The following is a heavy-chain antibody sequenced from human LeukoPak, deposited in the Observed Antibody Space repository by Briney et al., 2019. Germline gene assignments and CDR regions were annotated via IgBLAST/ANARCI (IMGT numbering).Heavy chain of an antibody. CDR1: GFTFSDHY. V-gene: IGHV3-72*01. J-gene: IGHJ4*02. D-gene: IGHD4/OR15-4a*01. CDR3: ARYLTYPAFFDY. Sequence: GGSLRLSCAVSGFTFSDHYMDWARQAPGKGLEWVGRTRNKANSYTTEYAASVKGRFTISRDDSKNSVYLQMNSLKTEDTAVYYCARYLTYPAFFDYWGQGTLVTVSS. CDR2: TRNKANSYTT.